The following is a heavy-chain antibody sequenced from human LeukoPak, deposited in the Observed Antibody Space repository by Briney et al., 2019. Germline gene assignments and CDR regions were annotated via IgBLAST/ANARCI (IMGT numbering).Heavy chain of an antibody. J-gene: IGHJ4*02. V-gene: IGHV4-61*02. CDR2: IFTRGST. CDR1: GGSISTGSYY. Sequence: SQTLSLTCTVSGGSISTGSYYWNWIRQPAGKGLEWIGRIFTRGSTDYNPSLKSRVTISADTSKNQFSLKLSSVTAADTAVYYCARVPHCSSTSCYEPGYWGQGTLVTVSS. CDR3: ARVPHCSSTSCYEPGY. D-gene: IGHD2-2*01.